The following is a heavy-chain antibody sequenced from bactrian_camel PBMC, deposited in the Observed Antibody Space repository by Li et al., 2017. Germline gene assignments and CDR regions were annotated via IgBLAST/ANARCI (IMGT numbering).Heavy chain of an antibody. J-gene: IGHJ4*01. Sequence: VQLVESGGGSVQAGGSLRLSCAPGSTYSRPCMGWFRQAPGKEREGVAVIYTGDGSTHVANSVAARFIISQDGIENTLHLQMNNLKPEDTAKYYCAAARASSSTCSRGYVLRQSQTASWGQGTQVTVS. D-gene: IGHD1*01. CDR2: IYTGDGST. CDR3: AAARASSSTCSRGYVLRQSQTAS. CDR1: GSTYSRPC. V-gene: IGHV3S31*01.